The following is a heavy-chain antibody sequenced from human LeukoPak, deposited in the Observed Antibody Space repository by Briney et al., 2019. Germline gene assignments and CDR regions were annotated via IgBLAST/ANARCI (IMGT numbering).Heavy chain of an antibody. V-gene: IGHV1-2*02. CDR3: ARIRLNLNRFDP. CDR1: GYTFTGYY. D-gene: IGHD3-16*01. Sequence: ASVKVSCKASGYTFTGYYMHWVRQAPGQGLEWMGWINPNSGGTNYAQKFQGRVTMTRDTSISTAYMELSRLRSDDTAVYYCARIRLNLNRFDPWGQGTLVTVSS. CDR2: INPNSGGT. J-gene: IGHJ5*02.